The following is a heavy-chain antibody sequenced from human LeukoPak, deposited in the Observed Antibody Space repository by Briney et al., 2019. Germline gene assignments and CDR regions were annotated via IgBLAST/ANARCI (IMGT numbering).Heavy chain of an antibody. V-gene: IGHV3-23*01. Sequence: GGSLRLSCAASGCSFTKYAMNWVRQAPGKGLEWVAVVIGSSGATDYADSVKGRFTISRDNSKNTLFLQMNSLRAEDTAIYYCAKGAYDFLEIAYFDYWGQGALVTVSS. CDR3: AKGAYDFLEIAYFDY. CDR1: GCSFTKYA. CDR2: VIGSSGAT. J-gene: IGHJ4*02. D-gene: IGHD3-3*01.